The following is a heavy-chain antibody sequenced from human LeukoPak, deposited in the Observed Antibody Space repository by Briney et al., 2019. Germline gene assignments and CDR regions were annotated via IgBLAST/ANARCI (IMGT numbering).Heavy chain of an antibody. V-gene: IGHV3-23*01. CDR2: ISNSDGTT. CDR1: GFTFSSYA. CDR3: AKATGYFL. D-gene: IGHD1-14*01. Sequence: GGSLRLSCAVSGFTFSSYAMSWVRQAPGKGLEWVSTISNSDGTTYYADSVKGRFTISRDDSENTLSLQMNSLRAEDTAVYYCAKATGYFLWGQGTLVTVSS. J-gene: IGHJ4*02.